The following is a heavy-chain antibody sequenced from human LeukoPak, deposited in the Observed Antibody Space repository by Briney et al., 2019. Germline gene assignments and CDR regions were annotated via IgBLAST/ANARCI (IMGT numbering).Heavy chain of an antibody. CDR3: ARLAVFGDAFDI. CDR1: GGSISSYY. Sequence: PSETLSLTCTVSGGSISSYYWSWIRQPPAKGLEWIGYIYYSGSTNYNPSLKSRVTISVDTSKNQFSLKLSSVTAADTAVYYCARLAVFGDAFDIWGQGTMVTVSS. D-gene: IGHD2-21*01. CDR2: IYYSGST. V-gene: IGHV4-59*01. J-gene: IGHJ3*02.